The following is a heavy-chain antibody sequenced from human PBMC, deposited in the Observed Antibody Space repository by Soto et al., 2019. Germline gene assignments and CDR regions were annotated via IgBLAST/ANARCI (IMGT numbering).Heavy chain of an antibody. CDR3: ARHPPGDSGSYLHPFDP. V-gene: IGHV4-59*08. CDR2: IYYSGST. CDR1: GGSISNYY. Sequence: LSLTCTVSGGSISNYYWSWIRQPPGRGLEWIGYIYYSGSTSYNPSLKSRVTISIDTSKNQFSLKLSSVTAADTAVYYCARHPPGDSGSYLHPFDPWGQGTLVTVSS. J-gene: IGHJ5*02. D-gene: IGHD3-10*01.